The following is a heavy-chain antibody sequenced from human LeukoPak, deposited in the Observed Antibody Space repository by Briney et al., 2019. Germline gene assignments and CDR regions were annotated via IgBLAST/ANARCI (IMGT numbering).Heavy chain of an antibody. V-gene: IGHV3-48*04. CDR1: GFTFSSYS. Sequence: GGSLRLSCAASGFTFSSYSMNWVRQAPGKGLEWVSYISSSSSTIYYADSVKGRFTISRDNAKNSLYLQMNSLRAEDTAVYYCARSNGSPPPWPGTKYYYYGMDVWGQGTTVTVSS. CDR2: ISSSSSTI. D-gene: IGHD2-8*01. CDR3: ARSNGSPPPWPGTKYYYYGMDV. J-gene: IGHJ6*02.